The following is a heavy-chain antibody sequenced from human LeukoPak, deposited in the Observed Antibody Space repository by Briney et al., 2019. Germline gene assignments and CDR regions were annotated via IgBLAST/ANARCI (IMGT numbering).Heavy chain of an antibody. CDR3: ARGYYGSATAAPTN. Sequence: PSETLSLTCTVSGGSISSYYWSWIRQPPGKGLEWIGYIYYSGSTNYNPSLKSRVTISVDTSKNQFSLKLSSVTAADTAVYYCARGYYGSATAAPTNWGQGTLVTVSS. CDR2: IYYSGST. CDR1: GGSISSYY. D-gene: IGHD3-10*01. J-gene: IGHJ4*02. V-gene: IGHV4-59*01.